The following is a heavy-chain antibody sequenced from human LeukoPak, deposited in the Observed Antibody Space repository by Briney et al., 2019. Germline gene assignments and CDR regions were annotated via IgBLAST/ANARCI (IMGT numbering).Heavy chain of an antibody. J-gene: IGHJ5*02. Sequence: PSETLSLTCTVSGGSTSTYSWSWIRQSPGKGLEWIAEISASGGTNSNPSLESRVPVSIASSKNQFSLKLSSVTAADTAMFYCARSPHNSAWYEKWFDPWGQGTLVTVSS. CDR1: GGSTSTYS. D-gene: IGHD6-19*01. CDR3: ARSPHNSAWYEKWFDP. V-gene: IGHV4-4*08. CDR2: ISASGGT.